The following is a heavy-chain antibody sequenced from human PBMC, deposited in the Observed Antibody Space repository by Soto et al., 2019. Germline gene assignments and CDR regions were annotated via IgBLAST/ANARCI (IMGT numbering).Heavy chain of an antibody. CDR2: ISAYNGNT. Sequence: ASVKVSCKASGYIFTSFGISWVRQAPGQGLEWMGWISAYNGNTNYAQNLQGRVTMTTDTSTSTAHMELRSLRSDDTAVYYCARDNSRLYFDYWGQGALVTVSS. CDR3: ARDNSRLYFDY. J-gene: IGHJ4*02. V-gene: IGHV1-18*01. D-gene: IGHD1-26*01. CDR1: GYIFTSFG.